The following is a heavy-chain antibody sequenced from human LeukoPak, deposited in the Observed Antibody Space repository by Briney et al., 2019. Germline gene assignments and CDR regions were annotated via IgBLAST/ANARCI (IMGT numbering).Heavy chain of an antibody. D-gene: IGHD4-17*01. CDR3: ARGGLESDYGPYYYMDV. Sequence: ASVKVSCKASGYTFTGYYMRWVRQAPGQGLEWMGWINPNSGGTNYAQKFQGRVTMTRDTSISTAYMELRSLRSDDTAVYYCARGGLESDYGPYYYMDVWGKGTTVTISS. V-gene: IGHV1-2*02. J-gene: IGHJ6*03. CDR1: GYTFTGYY. CDR2: INPNSGGT.